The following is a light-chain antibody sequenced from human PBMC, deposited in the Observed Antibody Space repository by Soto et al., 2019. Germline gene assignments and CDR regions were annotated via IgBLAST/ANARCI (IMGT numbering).Light chain of an antibody. J-gene: IGKJ3*01. V-gene: IGKV3-20*01. CDR1: QSVSSSY. CDR2: SAS. CDR3: QFYDSDSRFTFGTGRFT. Sequence: EIVLTQSPGTLSLSPGERATLSCRAGQSVSSSYLAWYQQKPGQTPRLLIYSASSRATGIPDRFSGSGSGTDFILTISRLEPEDFAVYYCQFYDSDSRFTFGTGRFTFGPGTQVDIK.